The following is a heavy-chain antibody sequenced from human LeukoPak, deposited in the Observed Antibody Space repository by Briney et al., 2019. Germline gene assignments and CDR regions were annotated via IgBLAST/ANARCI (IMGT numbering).Heavy chain of an antibody. Sequence: KPGGSLRVSCAASGFTFSTYAMSWVRQAPGKGLEWVSGISGSGGSTYYADSVKGRFTISRDNSKSSLYLQMSSLRAEDTAVYYCARDPKLGMATMYSFDTWGQGTMVTVSP. V-gene: IGHV3-23*01. D-gene: IGHD5-24*01. CDR1: GFTFSTYA. J-gene: IGHJ3*02. CDR3: ARDPKLGMATMYSFDT. CDR2: ISGSGGST.